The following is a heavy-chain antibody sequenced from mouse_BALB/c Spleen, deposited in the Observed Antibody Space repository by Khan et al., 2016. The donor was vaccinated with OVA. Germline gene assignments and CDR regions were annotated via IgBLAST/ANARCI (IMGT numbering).Heavy chain of an antibody. CDR3: AREEALYYFAY. D-gene: IGHD1-1*01. J-gene: IGHJ2*01. CDR2: IYPGTDNT. Sequence: QVQLKQSGAELVRPGASVKLSCKTSGYIFTSYWIHWVKQRSGQGLEWIARIYPGTDNTYYNEKLRDKATLTADKSSSTAYIQLSSLKSEDSTVYFCAREEALYYFAYWGQGTTLTVSS. V-gene: IGHV1-76*01. CDR1: GYIFTSYW.